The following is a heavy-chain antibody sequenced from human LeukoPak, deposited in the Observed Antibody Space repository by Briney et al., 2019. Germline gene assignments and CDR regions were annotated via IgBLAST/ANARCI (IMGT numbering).Heavy chain of an antibody. CDR1: GYTLTELS. D-gene: IGHD2-15*01. J-gene: IGHJ6*02. V-gene: IGHV1-24*01. CDR2: FDPEDGET. Sequence: SVKVSCKVSGYTLTELSMHWVRQAPGKGLEWMGGFDPEDGETIYAQKFQGRVTMTEDTSTDTAYMGLSSLRSEDTAVYYCATAPLYCSGGSCYSRGGFYYYYYGMDVWGQGTRSPSP. CDR3: ATAPLYCSGGSCYSRGGFYYYYYGMDV.